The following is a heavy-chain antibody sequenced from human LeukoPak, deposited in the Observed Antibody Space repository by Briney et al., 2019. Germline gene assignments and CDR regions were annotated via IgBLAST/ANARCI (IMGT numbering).Heavy chain of an antibody. Sequence: PSETLSLTCTVSGYSISSAYYWGWIRQPPGKGLEWIGTTHHSGSTYYNPSLRSRVTISVDTSQNQFSLKLSSLTAADTAVYSCARVASYYDSSGSGAFDIWGQGTMVTVSS. CDR2: THHSGST. J-gene: IGHJ3*02. CDR3: ARVASYYDSSGSGAFDI. CDR1: GYSISSAYY. V-gene: IGHV4-38-2*02. D-gene: IGHD3-22*01.